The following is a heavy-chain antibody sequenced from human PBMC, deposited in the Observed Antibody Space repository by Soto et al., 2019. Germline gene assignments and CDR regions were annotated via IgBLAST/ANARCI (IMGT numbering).Heavy chain of an antibody. Sequence: QVQLVQSGAEVKKPGASVKVSCKASGYTFTSYGISWVRQAPGQGLEWIGWISVHNGNTKYAQKLQGRVTMTTDTTTSTAYMEVRSLRSDDPAVYYCARDLNLGLGDYWGQGTLVTVSS. J-gene: IGHJ4*02. CDR1: GYTFTSYG. V-gene: IGHV1-18*01. CDR2: ISVHNGNT. CDR3: ARDLNLGLGDY. D-gene: IGHD7-27*01.